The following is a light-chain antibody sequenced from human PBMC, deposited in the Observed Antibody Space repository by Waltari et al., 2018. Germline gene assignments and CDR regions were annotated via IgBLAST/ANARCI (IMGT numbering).Light chain of an antibody. CDR2: QDS. CDR3: QAWDSSVV. V-gene: IGLV3-1*01. Sequence: SYELTQPPSVSVSPGQTASITCSGDKLGDKYACWYQQRPGQSPVLVIYQDSKRPSGIPDLFSGSNSGNTSTLTISGTQAMDEAYYYCQAWDSSVVFGGGTKLTVL. CDR1: KLGDKY. J-gene: IGLJ2*01.